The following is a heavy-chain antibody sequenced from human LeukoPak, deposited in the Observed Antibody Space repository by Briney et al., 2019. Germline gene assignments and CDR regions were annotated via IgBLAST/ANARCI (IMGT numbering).Heavy chain of an antibody. J-gene: IGHJ4*02. CDR3: ARDGDLDY. V-gene: IGHV3-30*04. CDR1: GFTFSSYA. CDR2: ISYDGSNK. Sequence: GGSLRLSCAASGFTFSSYAMHWVRQAPGKGLEWVAVISYDGSNKYYADSVKGRFTTSRDNSKNTLYLQMNSLRAEDTAVYYCARDGDLDYWGQGTLVTVSS. D-gene: IGHD7-27*01.